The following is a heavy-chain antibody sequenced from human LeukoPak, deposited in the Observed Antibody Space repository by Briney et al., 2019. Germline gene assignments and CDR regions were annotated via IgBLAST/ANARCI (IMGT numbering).Heavy chain of an antibody. V-gene: IGHV4-61*01. CDR1: GDSISSGSYY. CDR3: ASMSGYYNYYFDY. Sequence: SETLSLTCTVSGDSISSGSYYWGWLRQPPGTGLEWIGYIYYSGSTNYNPSLKSRVTISVDTSKNQFSLKLSSVTAADTAVYYCASMSGYYNYYFDYWGQGTLVTVSS. J-gene: IGHJ4*02. D-gene: IGHD3-9*01. CDR2: IYYSGST.